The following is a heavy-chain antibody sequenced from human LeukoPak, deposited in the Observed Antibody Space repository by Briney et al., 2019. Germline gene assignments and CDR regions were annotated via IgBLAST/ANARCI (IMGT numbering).Heavy chain of an antibody. CDR1: GFTFSNAW. CDR2: IKSKTDGGTT. D-gene: IGHD2-2*01. Sequence: GGSLRLSCAASGFTFSNAWMSWVRQAPGKGLEWVGRIKSKTDGGTTDYAAPVKGRFTISRDDSKNTLYLQMNSLKTEDTAVYYCTTDVKNIVVVPRDAFDIWGQGTMVTASS. J-gene: IGHJ3*02. CDR3: TTDVKNIVVVPRDAFDI. V-gene: IGHV3-15*01.